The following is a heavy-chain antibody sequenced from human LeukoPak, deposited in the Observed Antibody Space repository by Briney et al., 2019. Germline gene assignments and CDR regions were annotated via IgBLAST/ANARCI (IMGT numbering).Heavy chain of an antibody. Sequence: PGGSLRLSCAASGFTFSNYGMHWVRQAPGKGLEWVAVISYDGSNKYYADSVKGRFTISRDNSKNTLYLQVDSLRGEDTAVYYCARAHPNTKLRFLEWLLLPFDYWGQGTLVTVSS. D-gene: IGHD3-3*01. CDR1: GFTFSNYG. CDR3: ARAHPNTKLRFLEWLLLPFDY. V-gene: IGHV3-30*03. J-gene: IGHJ4*02. CDR2: ISYDGSNK.